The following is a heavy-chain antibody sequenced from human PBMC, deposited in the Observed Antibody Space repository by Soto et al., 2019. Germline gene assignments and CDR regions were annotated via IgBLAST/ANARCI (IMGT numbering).Heavy chain of an antibody. Sequence: GASVKVSCKASGGTFSSYTISWVRQAPGQGLEWMGRIIPILGIANYAQKFQGRVTITADKSTSTAYMELSSLRSEDTAVYYCARDEEARVLADYYYYYYMDVWGKGTTVTVSS. CDR3: ARDEEARVLADYYYYYYMDV. J-gene: IGHJ6*03. CDR1: GGTFSSYT. V-gene: IGHV1-69*04. CDR2: IIPILGIA.